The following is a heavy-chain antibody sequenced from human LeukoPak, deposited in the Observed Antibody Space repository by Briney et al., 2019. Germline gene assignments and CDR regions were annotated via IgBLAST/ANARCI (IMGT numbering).Heavy chain of an antibody. Sequence: PGGSLRLSCAGSGFTFSDSAMSWVRQAPGRGLEWVSGISGSGEKTYYADSVKGRFTISRDNSRNTLRLQMNSLRAEDAALYYCATEGFYFWGQGTLVTVSS. CDR1: GFTFSDSA. V-gene: IGHV3-23*01. J-gene: IGHJ4*02. CDR3: ATEGFYF. CDR2: ISGSGEKT.